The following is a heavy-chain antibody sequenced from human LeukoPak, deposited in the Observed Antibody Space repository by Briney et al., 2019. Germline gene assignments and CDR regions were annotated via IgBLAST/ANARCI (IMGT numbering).Heavy chain of an antibody. CDR1: GFDFSGYA. J-gene: IGHJ6*02. CDR3: GKDFHFYVAMDV. V-gene: IGHV3-23*01. Sequence: PGGSLRLSCAVSGFDFSGYAMSWVRQAPGKGLEWVSGIGSDGSTHYAESVKGRFAISRDNSKSTLYLQMNSLRAEDTALYYCGKDFHFYVAMDVWGQGTTVTVSS. CDR2: IGSDGST. D-gene: IGHD2/OR15-2a*01.